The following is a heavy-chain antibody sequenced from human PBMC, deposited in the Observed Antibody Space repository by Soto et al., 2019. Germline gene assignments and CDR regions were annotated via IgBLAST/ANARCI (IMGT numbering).Heavy chain of an antibody. V-gene: IGHV3-23*01. Sequence: EVQLLESGGGLVQPGGSLRLSCAASGFTFSRYAMSWVRQAPGKGLEWVSAISGSGGSTYYADSVKGRFTISRDNSKNTLYLQMNSLRAEDTAVYYCAKHPGGDGVRAYWGQGTLVTVSS. CDR1: GFTFSRYA. CDR3: AKHPGGDGVRAY. D-gene: IGHD3-16*01. CDR2: ISGSGGST. J-gene: IGHJ4*02.